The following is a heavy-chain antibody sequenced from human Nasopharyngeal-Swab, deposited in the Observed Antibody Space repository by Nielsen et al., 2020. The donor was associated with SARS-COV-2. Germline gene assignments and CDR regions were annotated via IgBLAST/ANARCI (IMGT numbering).Heavy chain of an antibody. V-gene: IGHV4-61*01. CDR2: IYYSGST. Sequence: SETLSLTCAVSGYSISSSYYWSWIRQPPGKGLEWIGYIYYSGSTNYNPSLKSRVTISVDTSKNQFSLKLSSVTAADTAVYYCARAGGIIGSWYSQSDDWFDPWGQGTLVTVSS. D-gene: IGHD6-13*01. J-gene: IGHJ5*02. CDR1: GYSISSSYY. CDR3: ARAGGIIGSWYSQSDDWFDP.